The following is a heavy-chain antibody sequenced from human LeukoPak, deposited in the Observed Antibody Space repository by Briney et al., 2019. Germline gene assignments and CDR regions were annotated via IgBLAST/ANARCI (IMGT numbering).Heavy chain of an antibody. J-gene: IGHJ4*02. CDR1: GFTFGDYA. CDR3: GSGSGWYSPDY. Sequence: GRSLRLSCTASGFTFGDYAMSWFRQAPGKGLEWVGFSRSKAHGGTTQYAASVKGRFTISRDDSKNIAYLQMNSLKTEDTAVYYCGSGSGWYSPDYWGQGTLVTVSS. CDR2: SRSKAHGGTT. D-gene: IGHD6-19*01. V-gene: IGHV3-49*03.